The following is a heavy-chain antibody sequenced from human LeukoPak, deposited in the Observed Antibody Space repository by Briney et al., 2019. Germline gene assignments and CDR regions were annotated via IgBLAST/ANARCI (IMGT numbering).Heavy chain of an antibody. Sequence: AGGSLRLSCAASGFTFSSYSVNWVRQALGKGLEWVSSISSSSSYIYYADSVKGRFTISRDNAKNSLYLQMNSLRAEDTAVYYCARGTSSIAAQVDYWGQGTLVTVSS. D-gene: IGHD6-6*01. CDR2: ISSSSSYI. CDR3: ARGTSSIAAQVDY. V-gene: IGHV3-21*01. CDR1: GFTFSSYS. J-gene: IGHJ4*02.